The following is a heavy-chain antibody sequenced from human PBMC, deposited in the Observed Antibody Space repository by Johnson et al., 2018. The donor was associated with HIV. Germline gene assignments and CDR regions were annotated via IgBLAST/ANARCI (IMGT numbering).Heavy chain of an antibody. V-gene: IGHV3-66*02. CDR2: IYSDGST. CDR1: GFTVSSNY. CDR3: ARGGGSSSWYQADAFDI. J-gene: IGHJ3*02. Sequence: VQVVESGGGLVKPGGSLRLSCAASGFTVSSNYISWVRQAPGRGLEWVSLIYSDGSTYYADSVKGRFTISRDDSKNTLYLQMSSLRAEDTAVYYCARGGGSSSWYQADAFDIWGQGTMVTVSS. D-gene: IGHD6-13*01.